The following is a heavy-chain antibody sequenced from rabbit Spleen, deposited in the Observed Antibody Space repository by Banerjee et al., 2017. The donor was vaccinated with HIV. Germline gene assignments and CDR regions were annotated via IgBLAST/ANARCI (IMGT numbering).Heavy chain of an antibody. CDR3: ARDAGDNIRVVRLDL. D-gene: IGHD4-2*01. J-gene: IGHJ3*01. CDR2: IYAGTIGST. Sequence: QEQLVESGGGLVQPEGSLTLTCTASGFSFSGSYYMCWVRQAPGKGPEWIACIYAGTIGSTYSASWAKGRFTCSKTSSTTVTLQMTSLTAADTATYFCARDAGDNIRVVRLDLWGPGTLVTVS. CDR1: GFSFSGSYY. V-gene: IGHV1S45*01.